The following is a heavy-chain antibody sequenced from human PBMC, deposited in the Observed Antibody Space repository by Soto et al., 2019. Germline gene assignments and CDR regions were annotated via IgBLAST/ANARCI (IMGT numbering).Heavy chain of an antibody. CDR2: MYHSGST. CDR1: GGSISSGGYS. V-gene: IGHV4-30-2*01. CDR3: ASVPDY. D-gene: IGHD2-2*01. J-gene: IGHJ4*02. Sequence: QLQLQESGSGLVKPSQTLSLTCAVSGGSISSGGYSWSWIRQPPGKGLEWIGYMYHSGSTYCNPSSESRVSISIDRSTNQFSLQLSSVTAAVTAVYYCASVPDYWGQGILCAVSS.